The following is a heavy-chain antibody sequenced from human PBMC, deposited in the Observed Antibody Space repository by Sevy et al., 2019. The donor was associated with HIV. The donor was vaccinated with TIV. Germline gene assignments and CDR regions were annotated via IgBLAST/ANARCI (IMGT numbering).Heavy chain of an antibody. Sequence: ASVKVSCKASGYTFTGYYMHWVRQAPGQGLEWMGWINPNSGGTNYAQKFQGRVTMTRDTSISTAYMELSRLRSDDTAVYYCARVNPDYYGMDVWGQGTMVTVSS. CDR1: GYTFTGYY. V-gene: IGHV1-2*02. CDR3: ARVNPDYYGMDV. CDR2: INPNSGGT. J-gene: IGHJ6*02.